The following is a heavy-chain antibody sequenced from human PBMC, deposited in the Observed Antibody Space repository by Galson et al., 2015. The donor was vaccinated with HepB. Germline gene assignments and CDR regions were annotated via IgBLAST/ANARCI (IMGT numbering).Heavy chain of an antibody. J-gene: IGHJ6*02. CDR3: ARDLTVAGLVYNYYYGMDV. Sequence: SVKVSCKASGYTFTNYAMRWVRQAPGQRLESMGWINAGNGNTKYSQKFQGRVTITRDISASTAYMELSSLRSEDTAVYYCARDLTVAGLVYNYYYGMDVWGQGTTVSVSS. D-gene: IGHD6-19*01. V-gene: IGHV1-3*01. CDR1: GYTFTNYA. CDR2: INAGNGNT.